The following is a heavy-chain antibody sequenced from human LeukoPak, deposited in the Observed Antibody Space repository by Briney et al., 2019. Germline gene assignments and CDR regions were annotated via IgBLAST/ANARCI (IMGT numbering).Heavy chain of an antibody. Sequence: SETLSLTCTVSGGSISSYYWSWIRQPPGKGLEWIGYIYYSGSTNYNPSLKSRVTISIDTSKNQFSLKLSSVTAADTAVYYCAREVVGHMTKVIAAAGTFGYWGQGTLVTVSS. CDR1: GGSISSYY. CDR3: AREVVGHMTKVIAAAGTFGY. V-gene: IGHV4-59*01. CDR2: IYYSGST. D-gene: IGHD6-13*01. J-gene: IGHJ4*02.